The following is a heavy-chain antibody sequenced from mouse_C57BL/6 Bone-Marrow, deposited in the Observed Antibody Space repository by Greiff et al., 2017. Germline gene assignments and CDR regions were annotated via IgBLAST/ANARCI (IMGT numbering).Heavy chain of an antibody. Sequence: EVQLQQSGPELVKPGASVKISCKASGYTFTDYYMNWVKQSHGKSLEWIGDINPNNGGTSYNQKFKGKATLTVDKSSSTAYMELRSLTSEDSAVYYCARNYSYYAMDYWGQGTSVTVSS. D-gene: IGHD1-1*02. CDR1: GYTFTDYY. CDR3: ARNYSYYAMDY. CDR2: INPNNGGT. J-gene: IGHJ4*01. V-gene: IGHV1-26*01.